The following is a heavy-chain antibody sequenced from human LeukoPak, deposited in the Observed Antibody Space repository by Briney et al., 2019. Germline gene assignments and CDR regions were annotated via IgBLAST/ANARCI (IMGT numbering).Heavy chain of an antibody. CDR3: ARETIVGAPRGSFDY. CDR2: MSSSGIS. J-gene: IGHJ4*02. D-gene: IGHD1-26*01. Sequence: SSETLSLTCTVSNGSISSDTYFWSWIRQPAGKGLEWIGRMSSSGISTYSPSLKSRVTISIDTSRNQFSLKLSSVTAADTAVYYCARETIVGAPRGSFDYWGQGTLVTVSS. V-gene: IGHV4-61*10. CDR1: NGSISSDTYF.